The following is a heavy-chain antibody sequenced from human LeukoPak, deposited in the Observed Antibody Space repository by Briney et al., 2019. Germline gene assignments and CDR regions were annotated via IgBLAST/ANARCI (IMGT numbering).Heavy chain of an antibody. V-gene: IGHV4-34*01. D-gene: IGHD3-22*01. Sequence: SETLSLTCAVYGGSFRDYYLSWIRQPPGKGLEWIGEINHSGSTNYNPSLKSRVTISLDTSKNQFSLKLTSVTAADTAVYYCAKAPYLSSGSWGQGILVAVSS. J-gene: IGHJ3*01. CDR3: AKAPYLSSGS. CDR1: GGSFRDYY. CDR2: INHSGST.